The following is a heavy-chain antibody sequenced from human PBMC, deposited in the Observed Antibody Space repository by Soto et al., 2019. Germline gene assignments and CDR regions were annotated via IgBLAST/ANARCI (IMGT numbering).Heavy chain of an antibody. CDR1: GFIVSSNQ. V-gene: IGHV3-53*01. CDR2: IYSGHTT. CDR3: VRGPSDHKLRLVEWPYGDY. D-gene: IGHD3-3*01. J-gene: IGHJ4*02. Sequence: EVQRVESGGGLIQPGGSLRLSCVASGFIVSSNQMSWVRQAPGKGLEWVSVIYSGHTTYYADSVEGRFTISRDDSKNTLYLQMNSLRVEDTAVYYCVRGPSDHKLRLVEWPYGDYWGQGALVTVSS.